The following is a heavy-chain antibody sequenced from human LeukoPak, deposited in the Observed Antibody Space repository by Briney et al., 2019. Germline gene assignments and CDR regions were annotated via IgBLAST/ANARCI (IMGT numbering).Heavy chain of an antibody. V-gene: IGHV3-48*03. CDR2: ISSSGSTI. CDR3: AKDLRGSSGSYFDY. CDR1: GFTFSSYE. D-gene: IGHD6-19*01. J-gene: IGHJ4*02. Sequence: GGSLRFSCAASGFTFSSYEMNWVRQAPGKGLEWVSYISSSGSTIYYADSVKGRFTISRDNAKNSLYLQMNSLRAEDTAVYYCAKDLRGSSGSYFDYWGQGTLVTVSS.